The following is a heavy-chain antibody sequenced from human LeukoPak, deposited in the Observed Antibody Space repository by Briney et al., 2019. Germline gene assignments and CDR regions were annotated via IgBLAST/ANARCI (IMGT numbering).Heavy chain of an antibody. CDR3: AKGGRDVIDY. CDR2: INSDGVST. CDR1: GFTFSSYW. V-gene: IGHV3-74*01. D-gene: IGHD5-24*01. J-gene: IGHJ4*02. Sequence: GGSLRLSCAASGFTFSSYWMHWVRQAPGKGLGWVSRINSDGVSTSYAGSVKGRLTISRDNAKNTLYLQMNSLRDEDTAVYYCAKGGRDVIDYWGQGTLVTVSS.